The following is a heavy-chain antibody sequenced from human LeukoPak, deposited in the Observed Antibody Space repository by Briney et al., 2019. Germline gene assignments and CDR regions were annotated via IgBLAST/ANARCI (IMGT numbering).Heavy chain of an antibody. CDR1: GFTFSDYD. D-gene: IGHD6-13*01. CDR3: AKDGTSSWFGEAT. J-gene: IGHJ5*02. CDR2: ISTDGSHK. Sequence: PGGSLRLSCAASGFTFSDYDMQWVRQAPGQGLEWAALISTDGSHKDYADSVKGRFTLSRDNSKNTLYLQMNSLRVEDTAVYYCAKDGTSSWFGEATWGQGTLVTVSS. V-gene: IGHV3-30*18.